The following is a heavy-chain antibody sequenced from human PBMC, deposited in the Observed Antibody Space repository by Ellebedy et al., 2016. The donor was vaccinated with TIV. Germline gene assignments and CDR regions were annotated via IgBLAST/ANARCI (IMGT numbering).Heavy chain of an antibody. D-gene: IGHD3/OR15-3a*01. CDR2: IWYDGSNK. V-gene: IGHV3-33*01. CDR1: GYTFSNYG. Sequence: GESLKISXAASGYTFSNYGMHWVRQTPGKGLEWAAVIWYDGSNKYYGDSMKGRFTISRDNSKNTLYLQMNSLRAEDTAVYYCARAADDLWTGNYYYYYGMDVWGQGTMVTVSS. CDR3: ARAADDLWTGNYYYYYGMDV. J-gene: IGHJ6*02.